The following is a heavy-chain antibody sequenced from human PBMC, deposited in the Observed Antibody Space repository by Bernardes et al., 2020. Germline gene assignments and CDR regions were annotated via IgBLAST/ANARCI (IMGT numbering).Heavy chain of an antibody. V-gene: IGHV4-61*01. CDR2: IYYSGST. D-gene: IGHD3-22*01. CDR3: ARGRYYYDSSGYLSY. J-gene: IGHJ4*02. Sequence: SETLSLTCTVSGGSVSSGSYYWSWIRQPPGKGLEWIGYIYYSGSTNYNPSLKSRVTISVDTSKNQFSLKLSSVTAADTAVYYCARGRYYYDSSGYLSYWGQGTLVTVSS. CDR1: GGSVSSGSYY.